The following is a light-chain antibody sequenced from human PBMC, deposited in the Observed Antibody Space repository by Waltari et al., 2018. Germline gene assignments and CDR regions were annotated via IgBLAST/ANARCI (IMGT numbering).Light chain of an antibody. CDR1: QSVSSN. V-gene: IGKV3-15*01. J-gene: IGKJ4*01. Sequence: VSPGERATLSCRASQSVSSNLAWYQQKPGQAPRLLIYGASTRATGIPARFSGSGSGTEFTLTISSLQSEDFAVYYCQQYNNWPLTFGGGTKVEIK. CDR3: QQYNNWPLT. CDR2: GAS.